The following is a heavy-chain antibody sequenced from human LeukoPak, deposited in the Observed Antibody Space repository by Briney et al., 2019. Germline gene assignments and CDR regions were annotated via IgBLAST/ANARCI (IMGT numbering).Heavy chain of an antibody. CDR2: IYPGDSDT. CDR1: GYSFTSYW. V-gene: IGHV5-51*01. CDR3: ATIQGVSGRYFIFDY. D-gene: IGHD6-19*01. J-gene: IGHJ4*02. Sequence: KAGESLKISCKGSGYSFTSYWIGWVRQMPGKGLEWMGIIYPGDSDTRYSPSFQGQVTISADKSISTAYLQWSSLKASDTAMYYCATIQGVSGRYFIFDYWGQGTLVTVSS.